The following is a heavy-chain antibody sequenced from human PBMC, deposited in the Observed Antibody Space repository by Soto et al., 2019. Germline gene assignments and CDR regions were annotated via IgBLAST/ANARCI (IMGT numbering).Heavy chain of an antibody. J-gene: IGHJ4*02. CDR3: ARSIVVVTALDY. CDR1: GYTFTSYA. CDR2: INAGNGNT. Sequence: QVQLVQSGAEEKKPGASVKVSCKASGYTFTSYAMHWVRQAPGQRPEWMGWINAGNGNTKYSQKFQGRVTITRDTSASTAYMELSSLRSEDTAVYYCARSIVVVTALDYWGQGPLVTVSS. V-gene: IGHV1-3*05. D-gene: IGHD2-21*02.